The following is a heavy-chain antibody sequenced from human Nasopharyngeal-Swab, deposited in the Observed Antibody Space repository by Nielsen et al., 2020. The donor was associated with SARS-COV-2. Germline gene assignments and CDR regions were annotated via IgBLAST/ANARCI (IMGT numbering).Heavy chain of an antibody. J-gene: IGHJ4*02. Sequence: GESLPISCAASGFAFSSYAMSWVRQAPGKGLEWVSAISGSGGSTYYADSVKGRFTISRDNSKNTLYLQMNSLRAEDTAVYYCAKLSTTVVTPAFDYWGQGTLVTVSS. CDR3: AKLSTTVVTPAFDY. CDR2: ISGSGGST. V-gene: IGHV3-23*01. CDR1: GFAFSSYA. D-gene: IGHD4-23*01.